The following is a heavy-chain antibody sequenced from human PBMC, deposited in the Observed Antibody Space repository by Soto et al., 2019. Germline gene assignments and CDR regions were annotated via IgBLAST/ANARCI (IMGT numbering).Heavy chain of an antibody. CDR1: GYTFTSYD. V-gene: IGHV1-8*01. D-gene: IGHD3-10*01. CDR3: ARVFPHHVLLWLGVGYYYMDV. J-gene: IGHJ6*03. Sequence: ASVKVSCKASGYTFTSYDINWVRQATGQGLEWMGWMNPNSGNTGYAQKFQGRVTMTRNTSISTAYMELSSLRSEDTAVYYCARVFPHHVLLWLGVGYYYMDVWGKGTTVTVSS. CDR2: MNPNSGNT.